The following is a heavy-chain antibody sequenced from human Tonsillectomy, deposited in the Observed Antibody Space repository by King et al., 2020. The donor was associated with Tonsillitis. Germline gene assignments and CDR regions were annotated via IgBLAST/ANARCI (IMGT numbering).Heavy chain of an antibody. V-gene: IGHV3-49*04. Sequence: VQLVESGGGLVQPGRSLRLSCTASGFTFGDYAMSWVRQAPGKGLEWVVFIRSKAYGGTTEYAASVKGRFTISRDDSKSIAYLQMNSLKTEDTAVYYCTRDPGSYGGTDSSDYWGQGTLVTVSS. CDR2: IRSKAYGGTT. J-gene: IGHJ4*02. CDR1: GFTFGDYA. D-gene: IGHD4-23*01. CDR3: TRDPGSYGGTDSSDY.